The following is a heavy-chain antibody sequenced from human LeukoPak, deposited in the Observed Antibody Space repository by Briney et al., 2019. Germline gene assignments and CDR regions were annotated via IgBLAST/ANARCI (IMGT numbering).Heavy chain of an antibody. Sequence: GGSLRLSCAASGFNFTYAMSWVRQAPGKGLEWVSGISGSGFSTYYADSVKVRFTISRDNFRNTLYMQMNSLRAEDTAVYYCAKGARGGTVTTVAYWGQGTLVTVSS. J-gene: IGHJ4*02. CDR3: AKGARGGTVTTVAY. D-gene: IGHD4-17*01. CDR1: GFNFTYA. V-gene: IGHV3-23*01. CDR2: ISGSGFST.